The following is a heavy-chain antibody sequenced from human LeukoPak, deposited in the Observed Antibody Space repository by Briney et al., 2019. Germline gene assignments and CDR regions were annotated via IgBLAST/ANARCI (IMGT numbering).Heavy chain of an antibody. CDR2: INHSGST. Sequence: SETLSLTCAVSGESFSGYYWSWIRQPPGKGLEWIGEINHSGSTHYSPSLKSRVTISLDTSKNQFSLKLSSVTAADTAVYYCARVKQWLVQGDWFDPWGQGTLVTVSS. V-gene: IGHV4-34*01. D-gene: IGHD6-19*01. CDR3: ARVKQWLVQGDWFDP. J-gene: IGHJ5*02. CDR1: GESFSGYY.